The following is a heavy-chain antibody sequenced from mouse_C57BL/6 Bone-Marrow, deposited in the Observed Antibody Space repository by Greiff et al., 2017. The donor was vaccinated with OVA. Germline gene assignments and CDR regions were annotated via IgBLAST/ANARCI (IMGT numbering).Heavy chain of an antibody. J-gene: IGHJ2*02. CDR3: TTGY. Sequence: VQLQQSGAELVRPGASVKLSCTASGFNIKDDYMHWVKQRPEQGLEWIGWIDPENGDTESASKFQGKATITADTSSTTAYLQLCSLTSAYTSVYYCTTGYWGQGTSLTVSS. V-gene: IGHV14-4*01. CDR2: IDPENGDT. CDR1: GFNIKDDY.